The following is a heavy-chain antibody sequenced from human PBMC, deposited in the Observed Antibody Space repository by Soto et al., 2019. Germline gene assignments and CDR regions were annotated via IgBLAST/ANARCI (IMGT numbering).Heavy chain of an antibody. V-gene: IGHV3-23*01. CDR1: GFTFNMYA. J-gene: IGHJ4*02. CDR3: ARKITGYFSAGAY. D-gene: IGHD1-26*01. Sequence: PGGSLRLSCAASGFTFNMYAMSWVRQAPGKGLEWVSGIGGSGANTYYADFVKGRFTISRDNSKNTLYLQMDSLRDEDTAIYYCARKITGYFSAGAYWGQGTLVTVSS. CDR2: IGGSGANT.